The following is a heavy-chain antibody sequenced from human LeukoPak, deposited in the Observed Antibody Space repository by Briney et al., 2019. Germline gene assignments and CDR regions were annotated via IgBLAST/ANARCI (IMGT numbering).Heavy chain of an antibody. CDR3: ARGPSTVLRYFDWLSTPYYYYYGMDV. J-gene: IGHJ6*02. CDR2: ISAYNGNT. V-gene: IGHV1-18*01. CDR1: GHTFTSYG. D-gene: IGHD3-9*01. Sequence: GASVKVSCKASGHTFTSYGISWVRQAPGQGLEWMGWISAYNGNTNYAQKLQGRVTMTTDTSTSTAYMELRSLRSDDTAVYYCARGPSTVLRYFDWLSTPYYYYYGMDVWGQGTTVTVSS.